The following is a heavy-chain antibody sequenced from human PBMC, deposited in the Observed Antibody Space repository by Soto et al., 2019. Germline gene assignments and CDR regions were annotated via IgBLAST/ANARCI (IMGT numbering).Heavy chain of an antibody. V-gene: IGHV3-33*01. Sequence: QVQLVESGGGVVQPGRSLRLSCAASGFTFSSYGMHWVRQAPGKGLEWVAVILSAGSQTRHADSVKGRFTISRDNSRNTMYLQMDSLRAEDTAVYYCVRDDIGDPNGVDIWGQGTMVTVSS. CDR2: ILSAGSQT. D-gene: IGHD2-15*01. CDR3: VRDDIGDPNGVDI. J-gene: IGHJ3*02. CDR1: GFTFSSYG.